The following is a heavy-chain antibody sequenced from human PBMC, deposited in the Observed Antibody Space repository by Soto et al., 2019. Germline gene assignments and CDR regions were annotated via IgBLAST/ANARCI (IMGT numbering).Heavy chain of an antibody. CDR2: INAGNGNT. V-gene: IGHV1-3*01. J-gene: IGHJ4*02. Sequence: QVLLVQSGDEVKKPGASVKVSCKASGYTFTNYAMHWVRQAPGQRLERMGWINAGNGNTKYPQKFQGRVTITRDTSASTAYMELSSLSSEDTAVYYCSRGSGYALAPDYWRQGTLVTVSS. CDR3: SRGSGYALAPDY. D-gene: IGHD5-12*01. CDR1: GYTFTNYA.